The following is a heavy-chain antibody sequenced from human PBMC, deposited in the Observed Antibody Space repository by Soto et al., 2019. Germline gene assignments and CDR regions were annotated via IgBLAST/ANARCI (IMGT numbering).Heavy chain of an antibody. CDR1: GYTFASYT. J-gene: IGHJ4*02. Sequence: QVQLVQSGAEVKKPGASVKVSCKASGYTFASYTPHWVRQAPGQRFDWLGWISAGNGSTKSSQKVQARVTFDRNTSAITVYMARNSLRSEDTAIYYCDRVSLAPHSGSVYDDCWGQGSRLTVS. D-gene: IGHD1-26*01. CDR2: ISAGNGST. V-gene: IGHV1-3*01. CDR3: DRVSLAPHSGSVYDDC.